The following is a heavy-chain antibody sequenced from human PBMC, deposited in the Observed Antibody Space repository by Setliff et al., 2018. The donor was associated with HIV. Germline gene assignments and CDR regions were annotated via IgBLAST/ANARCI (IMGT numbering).Heavy chain of an antibody. CDR2: INYSGDT. J-gene: IGHJ5*01. CDR3: VRQHGDYAFGS. CDR1: GGSFPAYY. D-gene: IGHD4-17*01. V-gene: IGHV4-34*01. Sequence: SETLSLTCAVYGGSFPAYYWNWVRQPPGKGLEWIGEINYSGDTTYNPSLKSRVNMFIDTSKKQFSLKVASVTAADTAVYYCVRQHGDYAFGSWGQGTLVTV.